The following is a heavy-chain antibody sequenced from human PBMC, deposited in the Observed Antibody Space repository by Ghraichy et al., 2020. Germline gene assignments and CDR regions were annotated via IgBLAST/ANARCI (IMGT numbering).Heavy chain of an antibody. J-gene: IGHJ4*02. CDR1: GGSFSGYY. CDR3: ARNFDY. V-gene: IGHV4-34*01. CDR2: ISHSGST. Sequence: SETLSLTCAVYGGSFSGYYLSWIRQPPGKGLEWVGEISHSGSTKYNPSLKSRVTISIDTSRNQFSLKLSSVTAADTAVYYCARNFDYWDQGAMVTVSS.